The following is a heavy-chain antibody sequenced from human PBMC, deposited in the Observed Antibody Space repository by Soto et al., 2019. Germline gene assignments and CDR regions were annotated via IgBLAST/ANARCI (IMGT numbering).Heavy chain of an antibody. CDR1: GFIFSTYA. CDR3: AKIVVGSPDY. CDR2: ISGTGGNT. D-gene: IGHD3-22*01. Sequence: EVQLLESGGALLQPGGSLRLSCAASGFIFSTYAMSWVRQAPGKGLEWVSMISGTGGNTHYADSVKGRFTISRDNSRNTLFLQINSLRAEDTAVYYCAKIVVGSPDYWGHGTLVTVSS. V-gene: IGHV3-23*01. J-gene: IGHJ4*01.